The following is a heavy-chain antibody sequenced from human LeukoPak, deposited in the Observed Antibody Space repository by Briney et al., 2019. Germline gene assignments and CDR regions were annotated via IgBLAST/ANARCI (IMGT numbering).Heavy chain of an antibody. CDR3: ARDLRDSGYDDAFDI. J-gene: IGHJ3*02. V-gene: IGHV4-61*02. CDR1: GGSISSGNYY. D-gene: IGHD5-12*01. CDR2: IYTSGST. Sequence: SETLSLTCTVSGGSISSGNYYWSWIRKPAGKGLEWIGRIYTSGSTNYNPSLKSRVTISVDTSKNQFSLKLSSVTAADTAVYYCARDLRDSGYDDAFDIWGQGTMVTVSS.